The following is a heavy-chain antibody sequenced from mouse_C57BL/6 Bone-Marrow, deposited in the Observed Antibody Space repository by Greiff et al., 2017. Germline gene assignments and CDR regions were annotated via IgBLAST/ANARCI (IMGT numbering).Heavy chain of an antibody. CDR3: AREDYYGSSPYFDY. J-gene: IGHJ2*01. V-gene: IGHV1-81*01. CDR2: IYPRSGNT. D-gene: IGHD1-1*01. CDR1: GYTFTSYG. Sequence: VQLQQSGAELARPGASVKLSCKASGYTFTSYGISWVKQRTGQGLEWIGEIYPRSGNTYYNEKLKGKATLTADKYSSTAYMELRSLTSEDSAVYFCAREDYYGSSPYFDYWGQGTTLTVSS.